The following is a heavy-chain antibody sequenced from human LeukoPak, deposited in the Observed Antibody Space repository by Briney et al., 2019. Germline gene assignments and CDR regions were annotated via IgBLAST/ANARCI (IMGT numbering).Heavy chain of an antibody. J-gene: IGHJ4*02. CDR3: ARLAAAPMGSLFDY. D-gene: IGHD6-13*01. Sequence: ASVKVSCKASGYTFTSYGIRWVRQAPGQGLEWMGWISAYNGNTNYAQKLQGRVTITTDTSTSTAYMELRSLRSDDTAVDYCARLAAAPMGSLFDYWGQGTLVTVSS. V-gene: IGHV1-18*01. CDR1: GYTFTSYG. CDR2: ISAYNGNT.